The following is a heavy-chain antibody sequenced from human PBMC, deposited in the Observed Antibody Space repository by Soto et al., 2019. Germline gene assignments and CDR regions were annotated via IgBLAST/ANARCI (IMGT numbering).Heavy chain of an antibody. J-gene: IGHJ6*03. CDR1: GYTFTSYG. Sequence: GASVKVSCKASGYTFTSYGISWVRQAPGQGLEWMGWISAYNGNTNYAQKLQGRVTMTTDKSTSTAYMELSSLRSEDTAVYYCARAPYCSSTSCYSHVISGNYYYYMDVWGKGTTVTVSS. CDR3: ARAPYCSSTSCYSHVISGNYYYYMDV. D-gene: IGHD2-2*02. CDR2: ISAYNGNT. V-gene: IGHV1-18*01.